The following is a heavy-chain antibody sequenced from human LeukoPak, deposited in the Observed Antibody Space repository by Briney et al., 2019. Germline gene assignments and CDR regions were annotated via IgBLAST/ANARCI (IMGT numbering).Heavy chain of an antibody. V-gene: IGHV4-59*01. CDR1: GGSISSYY. Sequence: PSETLSLTCTVSGGSISSYYWSWIRQPPGKGLEWIGYIYCSGSTNYNPSLKSRVTISVDTSKNQFSLKLSSVTAADTAVYYCARGGDYYDSSGRSYNWFDPWGQGTLVTVSS. CDR3: ARGGDYYDSSGRSYNWFDP. CDR2: IYCSGST. J-gene: IGHJ5*02. D-gene: IGHD3-22*01.